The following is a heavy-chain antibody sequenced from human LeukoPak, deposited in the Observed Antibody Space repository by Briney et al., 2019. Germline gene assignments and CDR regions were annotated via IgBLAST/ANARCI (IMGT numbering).Heavy chain of an antibody. CDR1: GFTFSGSA. J-gene: IGHJ3*02. CDR2: IRSKANSYAT. Sequence: PGGSLRLSCAASGFTFSGSAMHWVRQASGKGLEWVGRIRSKANSYATAYAASVKGRFTISRDDSKNTAYLQMNSLRAEDTAIYYCAKCSSSYGNDALDIWGQGTMVTVSS. V-gene: IGHV3-73*01. D-gene: IGHD3-16*01. CDR3: AKCSSSYGNDALDI.